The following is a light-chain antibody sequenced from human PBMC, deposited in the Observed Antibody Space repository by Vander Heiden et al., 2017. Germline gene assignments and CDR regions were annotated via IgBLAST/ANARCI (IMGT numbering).Light chain of an antibody. CDR3: ISYTSGSTPYV. J-gene: IGLJ1*01. CDR2: DVS. CDR1: SSDVGGYKY. Sequence: QSALTQPPSVSGSPGQSITIPCTGTSSDVGGYKYVSWYQQHPGKAPKLIIYDVSDRPSGGSNRFSGSKSGNTASLTISGLQAEDEADYYCISYTSGSTPYVFGTGTRVTVL. V-gene: IGLV2-14*03.